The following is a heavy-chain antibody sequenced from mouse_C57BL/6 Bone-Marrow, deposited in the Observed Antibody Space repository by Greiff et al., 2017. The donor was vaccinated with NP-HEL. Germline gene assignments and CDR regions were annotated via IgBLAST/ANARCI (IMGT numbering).Heavy chain of an antibody. CDR2: IYPGGGYT. V-gene: IGHV1-63*01. CDR1: GFTFTNYW. D-gene: IGHD1-1*01. J-gene: IGHJ2*01. CDR3: ARSGYYGRRDY. Sequence: QVQLQQSGAELVRPGTSVKMSCKASGFTFTNYWIGWAKQRPGHGLEWIGDIYPGGGYTYYNEKFKGQATLTPDHSSSPAYMQISSLTSEDTAIYDCARSGYYGRRDYWGQGTTLTVSS.